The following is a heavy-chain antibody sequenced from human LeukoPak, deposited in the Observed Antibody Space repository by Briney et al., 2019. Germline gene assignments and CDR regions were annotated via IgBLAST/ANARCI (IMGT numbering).Heavy chain of an antibody. V-gene: IGHV1-18*01. Sequence: ASVKVSCKASGYTFTNYGISWVRQAPGRGLEWVGWISAYMGDTDYAQRLQGRVTMTTDTSTSTAYMELRSLTSDDTAVYYCARDYDFGVGMDVWGTGTTVTVSS. CDR3: ARDYDFGVGMDV. D-gene: IGHD3-3*01. CDR1: GYTFTNYG. CDR2: ISAYMGDT. J-gene: IGHJ6*04.